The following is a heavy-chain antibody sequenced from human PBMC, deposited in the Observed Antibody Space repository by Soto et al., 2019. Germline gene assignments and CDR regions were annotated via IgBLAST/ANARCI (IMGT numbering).Heavy chain of an antibody. D-gene: IGHD2-2*01. V-gene: IGHV3-21*06. CDR1: GFTFSDYI. Sequence: QLVESGGGLVKPGGSLRLSCAASGFTFSDYIMNWVRQAPGKGLEWLSSISSSSSYIFYADSVKGRFTISRDNAKNSLFLHMNSLRADDTAVYYCVSPREYCSSTNCYVAFDIWGQGTMVTVSP. CDR3: VSPREYCSSTNCYVAFDI. J-gene: IGHJ3*02. CDR2: ISSSSSYI.